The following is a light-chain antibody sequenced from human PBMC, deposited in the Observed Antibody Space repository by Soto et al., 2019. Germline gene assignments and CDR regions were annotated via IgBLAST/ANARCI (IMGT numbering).Light chain of an antibody. CDR3: QQYGYSFWT. CDR1: QRISTN. Sequence: EIVMTQSPATLSVSPGERATLSCRASQRISTNLAWYQQKAGQAPRLLIYGASSRATGVPARFSGSGSETDYTLTISRLEPEDFAVYYCQQYGYSFWTFGQGTKVEIK. V-gene: IGKV3-15*01. CDR2: GAS. J-gene: IGKJ1*01.